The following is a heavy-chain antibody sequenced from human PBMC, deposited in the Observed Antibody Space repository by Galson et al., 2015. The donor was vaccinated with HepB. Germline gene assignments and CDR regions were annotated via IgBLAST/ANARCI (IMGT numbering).Heavy chain of an antibody. CDR3: ARHDYYDTSGPDY. J-gene: IGHJ4*02. CDR1: GFTFSTYS. CDR2: IGGTSGFI. V-gene: IGHV3-21*01. Sequence: SLRLSCAASGFTFSTYSMNWVRQAPGEGLEWVSSIGGTSGFIYYADSVKGRFTISRDNAKNSLYLQMNSLRAEDTAVYYCARHDYYDTSGPDYWGQGTLVTVSS. D-gene: IGHD3-22*01.